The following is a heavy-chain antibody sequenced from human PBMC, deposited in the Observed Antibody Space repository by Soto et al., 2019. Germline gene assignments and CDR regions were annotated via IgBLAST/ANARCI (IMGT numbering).Heavy chain of an antibody. V-gene: IGHV4-39*07. CDR2: IYYSGST. D-gene: IGHD3-10*01. CDR1: GGSISSSSYY. J-gene: IGHJ5*02. CDR3: ARESAGSHKNNWFDP. Sequence: SETLSLTCTVSGGSISSSSYYWGWIRQPPGKGLEWIGYIYYSGSTYYNPSLKSRVTMSVDTSRNQLLLQLNSVTAADTAVYYCARESAGSHKNNWFDPWGQGTLVTVSS.